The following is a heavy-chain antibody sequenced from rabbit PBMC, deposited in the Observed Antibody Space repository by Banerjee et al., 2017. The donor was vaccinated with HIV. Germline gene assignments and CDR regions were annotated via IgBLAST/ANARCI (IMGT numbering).Heavy chain of an antibody. V-gene: IGHV1S40*01. CDR3: ARDLAGVIGWNFNL. CDR1: GFSFSSSYY. J-gene: IGHJ4*01. D-gene: IGHD4-1*01. CDR2: IYTGSSGST. Sequence: QSLEESGGDLVKPGASLTLTCTASGFSFSSSYYMCWVRQAPGKGLEWIACIYTGSSGSTYYASWAKGRFTGSKTSSTTVTLQMTSLTAADTASYFCARDLAGVIGWNFNLWGPGTLVTVS.